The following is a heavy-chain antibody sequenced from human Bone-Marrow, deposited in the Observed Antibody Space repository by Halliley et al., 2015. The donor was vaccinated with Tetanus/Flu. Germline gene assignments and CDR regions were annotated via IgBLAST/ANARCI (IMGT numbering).Heavy chain of an antibody. CDR3: ARGGDIMDV. Sequence: TLSLTCAVSGGSISSGGYSWSWIRQPPGKGLEWIGYIHHSGLSNSNPSLKSRLTISVDRSKNQLSLRLSSVTAADTAVYYCARGGDIMDVWGQGTTVTVSS. D-gene: IGHD3-10*01. V-gene: IGHV4-30-2*01. J-gene: IGHJ6*02. CDR1: GGSISSGGYS. CDR2: IHHSGLS.